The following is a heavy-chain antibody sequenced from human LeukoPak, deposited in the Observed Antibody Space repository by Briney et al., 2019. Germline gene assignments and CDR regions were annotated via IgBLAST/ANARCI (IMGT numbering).Heavy chain of an antibody. J-gene: IGHJ4*02. CDR3: ARQQAGYNFYFDQ. Sequence: GESLKISRKGSGYTFTRYWIGWVRQIPGKGLEWMGIIYPADSETRYSPSFQGQVNISADKSISTAFLQWSSLKASDTAMYFCARQQAGYNFYFDQWGQGTLVTVSS. V-gene: IGHV5-51*01. CDR1: GYTFTRYW. CDR2: IYPADSET. D-gene: IGHD5-24*01.